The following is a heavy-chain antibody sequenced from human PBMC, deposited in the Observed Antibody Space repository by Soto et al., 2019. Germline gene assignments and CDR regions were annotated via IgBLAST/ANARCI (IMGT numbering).Heavy chain of an antibody. Sequence: SVKVSCKASGGTFSSYAISWVRQAPGQGLEWMGGIIPIFGTANYAQKFQGRVTITADESTSTAYMELSSLRSEDTAVYYCARALGYYYDSSGYQDGFDYWGQGTLVPSPQ. CDR2: IIPIFGTA. CDR3: ARALGYYYDSSGYQDGFDY. D-gene: IGHD3-22*01. CDR1: GGTFSSYA. V-gene: IGHV1-69*13. J-gene: IGHJ4*02.